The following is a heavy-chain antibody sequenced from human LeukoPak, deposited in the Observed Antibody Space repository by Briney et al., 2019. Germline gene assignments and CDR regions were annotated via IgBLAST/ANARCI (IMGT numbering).Heavy chain of an antibody. D-gene: IGHD3-3*01. Sequence: PSETLSLTCSVSGYSISSGYYWGWIRQPPGKGLEWIGTIYHSGSTYYNPSLKSRVTISVDTSKNQLSLKLSSVTAADTAVYYCARESRSLWSGYYTLDYWGQGTLVTVSS. J-gene: IGHJ4*02. CDR3: ARESRSLWSGYYTLDY. CDR2: IYHSGST. CDR1: GYSISSGYY. V-gene: IGHV4-38-2*02.